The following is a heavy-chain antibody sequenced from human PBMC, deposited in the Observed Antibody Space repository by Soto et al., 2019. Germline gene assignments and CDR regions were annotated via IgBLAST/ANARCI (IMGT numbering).Heavy chain of an antibody. CDR3: ARSVRCSSTSCYLYYYGMDV. J-gene: IGHJ6*02. CDR2: ISYDGSNK. D-gene: IGHD2-2*01. CDR1: GFTFSSYA. V-gene: IGHV3-30-3*01. Sequence: GGSLRLSCAASGFTFSSYAMHWVRQAPGKGLEWVAVISYDGSNKYYADSVKGRFTISRDNSKNTLYLQMNSLRAEDTAVYYCARSVRCSSTSCYLYYYGMDVWGQGTTVTVSS.